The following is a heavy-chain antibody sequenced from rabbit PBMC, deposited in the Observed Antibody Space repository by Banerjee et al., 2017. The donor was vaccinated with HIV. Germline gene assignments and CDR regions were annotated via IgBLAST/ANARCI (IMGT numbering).Heavy chain of an antibody. CDR3: ARAGYSFGYAGYAYADLSL. D-gene: IGHD6-1*01. CDR2: INTSSGNT. V-gene: IGHV1S45*01. CDR1: GFSFSNKYV. J-gene: IGHJ3*01. Sequence: QEQLEESGGDLVKPEGSLTLTCTASGFSFSNKYVMCWVRQAPGKGLEWIACINTSSGNTVYASWAKGRFTISKTSSTTVTLQMTSLTAADTATYFCARAGYSFGYAGYAYADLSLWGQGTLVTVS.